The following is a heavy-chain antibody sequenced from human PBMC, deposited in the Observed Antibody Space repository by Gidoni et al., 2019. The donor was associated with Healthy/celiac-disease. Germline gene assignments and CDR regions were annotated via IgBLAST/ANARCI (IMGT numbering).Heavy chain of an antibody. Sequence: QLQLQESGPGLVKPSETLSLTCTVSGGSISSSSYYWGWLRQPPGKGLEWIGSIYYSGRTYYNPSLKSRVTISVDTSKNQFSLKLSSVTAADTAVYYCARQLGITMVRGVYYYYYGMDVWGQGTTVTVSS. D-gene: IGHD3-10*01. V-gene: IGHV4-39*01. CDR1: GGSISSSSYY. CDR2: IYYSGRT. J-gene: IGHJ6*02. CDR3: ARQLGITMVRGVYYYYYGMDV.